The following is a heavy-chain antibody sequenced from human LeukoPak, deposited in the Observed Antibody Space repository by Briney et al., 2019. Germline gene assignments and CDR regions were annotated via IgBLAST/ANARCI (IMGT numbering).Heavy chain of an antibody. D-gene: IGHD3-10*01. Sequence: GGSLRLSCAASGFTFSSYSLNWVRQASGKGLEWVSSISSSSSYIYYADSVKGRFTISRDNAKNSLYLQMNSLRAEDTAVYYCVISMVRGVILPDYWGQGTLVTVSS. J-gene: IGHJ4*02. CDR2: ISSSSSYI. V-gene: IGHV3-21*01. CDR1: GFTFSSYS. CDR3: VISMVRGVILPDY.